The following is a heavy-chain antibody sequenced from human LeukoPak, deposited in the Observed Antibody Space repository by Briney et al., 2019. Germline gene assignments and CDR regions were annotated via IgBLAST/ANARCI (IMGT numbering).Heavy chain of an antibody. Sequence: KPSETLSLTCTVSGGSISSYYWSWIRLPPGKGLEWIGYIYYSGSTNYNPSLKSRVTISVDTSKNQFSLKLSSVTAADTAVYYCARVLPLLWFGELLPTGGFDYWGQGTLVTVSS. CDR2: IYYSGST. V-gene: IGHV4-59*01. CDR3: ARVLPLLWFGELLPTGGFDY. CDR1: GGSISSYY. D-gene: IGHD3-10*01. J-gene: IGHJ4*02.